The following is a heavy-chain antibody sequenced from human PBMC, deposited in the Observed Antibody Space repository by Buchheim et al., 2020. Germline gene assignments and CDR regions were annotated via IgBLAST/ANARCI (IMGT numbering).Heavy chain of an antibody. CDR2: IHQRGST. D-gene: IGHD1-14*01. CDR1: GGSFSDYY. CDR3: ARGPGARRTLDY. Sequence: QVQLQQWGAGLLKPSETLSLTCAVYGGSFSDYYWNWIRQLPEKGLEWIGEIHQRGSTKYNPSLKSRATISVDRSKNQFSLSVTSVTAADTAVYYCARGPGARRTLDYWGQGTL. J-gene: IGHJ4*02. V-gene: IGHV4-34*01.